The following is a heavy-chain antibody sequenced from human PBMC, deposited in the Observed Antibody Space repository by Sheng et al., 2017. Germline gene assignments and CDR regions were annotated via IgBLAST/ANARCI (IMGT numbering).Heavy chain of an antibody. V-gene: IGHV3-49*04. J-gene: IGHJ4*02. D-gene: IGHD3-22*01. CDR3: ARSSGDNSGYYFRTFDY. CDR1: GFTFGDYS. Sequence: EVQLVASGGGLVQPGRSLRLSCTASGFTFGDYSMGWVRQAPGKGPEWVGFIRSKAYGETTEYAASVKDRFTISRDDSKSIAYLQMNSLKTEDTAVYYCARSSGDNSGYYFRTFDYWGQGTLVTVSS. CDR2: IRSKAYGETT.